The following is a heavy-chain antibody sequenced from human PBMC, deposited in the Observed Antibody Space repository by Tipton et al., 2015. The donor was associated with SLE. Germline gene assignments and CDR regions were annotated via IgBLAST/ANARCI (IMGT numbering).Heavy chain of an antibody. CDR3: AAGSSRSTDY. V-gene: IGHV3-33*03. D-gene: IGHD6-13*01. CDR2: IWYDATNK. J-gene: IGHJ4*02. CDR1: GFTFSTYG. Sequence: SLRLSCAASGFTFSTYGMHWVRQAPGQGLEWVALIWYDATNKHYADSVKGRFTISRDNTKNTLYLEMNSLRVEDTAVYYCAAGSSRSTDYWGQGTLGSVSS.